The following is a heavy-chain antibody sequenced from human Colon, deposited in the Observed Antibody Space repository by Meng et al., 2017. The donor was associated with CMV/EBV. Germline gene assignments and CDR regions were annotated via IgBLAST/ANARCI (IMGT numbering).Heavy chain of an antibody. CDR3: ARDPGYGTREVTA. J-gene: IGHJ4*02. CDR2: IKQDGSEK. D-gene: IGHD2-21*02. CDR1: GFTFSNYW. V-gene: IGHV3-7*03. Sequence: GESLKISCAASGFTFSNYWMTWVRQAPGKGLEWVANIKQDGSEKYYVDSVKGRFTISRDNAKNSLYLQMDSLRAEDTAVYYCARDPGYGTREVTAWGQGTLVTVSS.